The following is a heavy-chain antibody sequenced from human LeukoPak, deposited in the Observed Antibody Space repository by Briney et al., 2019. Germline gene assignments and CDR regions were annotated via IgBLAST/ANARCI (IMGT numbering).Heavy chain of an antibody. Sequence: SETLSLTCTVSDDSISHYYWSWIRQPAGKGLEWIGHIYTRGSTNYNPSFKSRVTMSVDTSKNQFSLRLSSVTAADTAVYYCARGSIGWKYGGTIYYYGMDVWGQGTTVTVS. CDR2: IYTRGST. J-gene: IGHJ6*02. D-gene: IGHD1-7*01. V-gene: IGHV4-4*07. CDR3: ARGSIGWKYGGTIYYYGMDV. CDR1: DDSISHYY.